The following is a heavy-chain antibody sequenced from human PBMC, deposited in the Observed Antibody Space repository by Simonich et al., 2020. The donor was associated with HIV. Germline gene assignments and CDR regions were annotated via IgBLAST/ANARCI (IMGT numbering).Heavy chain of an antibody. V-gene: IGHV4-34*01. Sequence: QVQLQQWGAGLLKPSETLSLTCAVYGGSFRGYYWSWIRQPPGKGLEGIGKTNHSGNTNYKSSLNSRATISVDKSKNQFALKLSSVTAADTAIYYCARRDRELILYFDYWGQGNLVTVSS. CDR2: TNHSGNT. CDR1: GGSFRGYY. D-gene: IGHD3-3*01. CDR3: ARRDRELILYFDY. J-gene: IGHJ4*02.